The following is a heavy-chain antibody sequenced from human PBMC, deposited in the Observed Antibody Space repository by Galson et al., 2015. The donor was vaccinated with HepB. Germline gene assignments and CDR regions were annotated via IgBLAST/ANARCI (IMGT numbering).Heavy chain of an antibody. V-gene: IGHV3-30*04. CDR1: GFTFKTYA. CDR3: ATNGDCSSNNCYLPFDH. Sequence: SLRLSCAASGFTFKTYAMHWVRQAPGKGLEWVAVVSYDGSNKYYANSVKGRFTISRDNSRDTLYLHMNSLRTEDTAVYYCATNGDCSSNNCYLPFDHWGQGTLVTVSS. J-gene: IGHJ4*02. CDR2: VSYDGSNK. D-gene: IGHD2-2*01.